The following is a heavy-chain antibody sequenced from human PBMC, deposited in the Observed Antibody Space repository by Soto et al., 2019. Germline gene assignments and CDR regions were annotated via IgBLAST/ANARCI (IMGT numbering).Heavy chain of an antibody. CDR2: IYYSGST. CDR3: ARDADYGGSRGGMDV. Sequence: QVRLEESGPGLVKPSETLSLICSVSGGSVNNANYFWNWIRHHPENGLEWIGYIYYSGSTRYNPSFQTRATLSIDTSKNQFSLRLNSVTVADTAVYFCARDADYGGSRGGMDVWGRGTTFTVSS. D-gene: IGHD4-17*01. J-gene: IGHJ6*02. V-gene: IGHV4-31*03. CDR1: GGSVNNANYF.